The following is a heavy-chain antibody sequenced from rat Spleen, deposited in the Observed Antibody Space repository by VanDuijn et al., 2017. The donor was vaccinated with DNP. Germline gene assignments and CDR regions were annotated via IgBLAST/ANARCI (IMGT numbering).Heavy chain of an antibody. CDR3: TKRWYGSFDY. CDR1: GFTFSDYD. J-gene: IGHJ2*01. D-gene: IGHD1-11*01. Sequence: EVQLVESGGGLVQPGRSLKLSCAASGFTFSDYDMAWVHQAPTKGLEWVASISSTGVVTYYRDSVKGRFTVSRDNRENILYLQMDSLRSEDTATYYCTKRWYGSFDYWGQGVMVTISP. CDR2: ISSTGVVT. V-gene: IGHV5S13*01.